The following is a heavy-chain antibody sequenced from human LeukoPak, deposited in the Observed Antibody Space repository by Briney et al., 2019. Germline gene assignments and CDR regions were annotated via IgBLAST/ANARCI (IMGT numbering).Heavy chain of an antibody. CDR3: ARPVAYYYGSGSYYTGWFDP. V-gene: IGHV4-39*01. CDR1: GGSISSSSYY. CDR2: IYYSGST. Sequence: SETLSLTCTVSGGSISSSSYYWGWIRQPPGKGLEWIGSIYYSGSTYYNPPLKSRATISVDTSKNPFSLKLSSVTAAETAVYYCARPVAYYYGSGSYYTGWFDPWGQGTLVTVSS. D-gene: IGHD3-10*01. J-gene: IGHJ5*02.